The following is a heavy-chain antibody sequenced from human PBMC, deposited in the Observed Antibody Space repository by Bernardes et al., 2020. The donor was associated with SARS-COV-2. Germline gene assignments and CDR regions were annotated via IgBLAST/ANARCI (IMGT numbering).Heavy chain of an antibody. CDR1: GFTFSSYW. V-gene: IGHV3-74*01. D-gene: IGHD5-12*01. Sequence: GGSLRLSCAASGFTFSSYWMHWVRQAPGKGLVWVSRINSDGSSTSYADSVKGRFTISRDNAKNTLYLQMNSLRAEDTAVYYCARDPNQSKRWLQARGVDYWGQGTLVTVSS. J-gene: IGHJ4*02. CDR2: INSDGSST. CDR3: ARDPNQSKRWLQARGVDY.